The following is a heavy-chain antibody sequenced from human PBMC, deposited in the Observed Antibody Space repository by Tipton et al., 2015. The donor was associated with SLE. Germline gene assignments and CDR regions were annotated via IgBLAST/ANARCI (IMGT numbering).Heavy chain of an antibody. CDR1: GFTFSSSG. D-gene: IGHD3-22*01. CDR3: ARAHDSSGSTLFDY. CDR2: IWYDGSNK. V-gene: IGHV3-33*01. Sequence: SLRLSCAASGFTFSSSGMHWVRQAPGKGLEWVAVIWYDGSNKYYADSVKGRFTISRDNSKNTLYLQMNSLRAEDTAVYYCARAHDSSGSTLFDYWGQGTLVTVSS. J-gene: IGHJ4*02.